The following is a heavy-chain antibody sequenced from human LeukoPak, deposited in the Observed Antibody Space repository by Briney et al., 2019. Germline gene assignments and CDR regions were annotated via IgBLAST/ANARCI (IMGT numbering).Heavy chain of an antibody. CDR3: AKDQNWEGGY. J-gene: IGHJ4*02. Sequence: GGSLRLSCAASGFIFSDYYMSWIRQAPGKGLEWVSYISTSGSTIHYAHSVKGRFTISRDNAKNSLYLQMNSLRVEDTAVYYCAKDQNWEGGYWGQGTLVTVSS. CDR2: ISTSGSTI. D-gene: IGHD7-27*01. V-gene: IGHV3-11*01. CDR1: GFIFSDYY.